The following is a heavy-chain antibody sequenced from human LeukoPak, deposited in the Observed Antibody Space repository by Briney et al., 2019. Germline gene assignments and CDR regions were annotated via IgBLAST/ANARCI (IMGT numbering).Heavy chain of an antibody. Sequence: PGRSLRLSCAASGFTFDDYAMHWVRQAPGKGLEWVSGISWNSGSIGYADSVKGRFTISRDNAKNSLYLQMNSLRAEDTAVYYCARESGGTYYYDSSGYYSPGAFDIWGQGTMVTVSS. CDR3: ARESGGTYYYDSSGYYSPGAFDI. CDR2: ISWNSGSI. J-gene: IGHJ3*02. CDR1: GFTFDDYA. V-gene: IGHV3-9*01. D-gene: IGHD3-22*01.